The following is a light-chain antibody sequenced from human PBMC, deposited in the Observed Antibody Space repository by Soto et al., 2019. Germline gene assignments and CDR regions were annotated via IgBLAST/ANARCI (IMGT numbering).Light chain of an antibody. J-gene: IGKJ2*01. Sequence: VLTQSPGTLSLSPGEGVTLSCRASQSVTSTYLAWCQQKPGQAPRLPIYGASTRAIGIPDRFSGSGSGTDFTLTISRLEPEDFAVYYCQQYSNLPYSFGQGTKVDIK. CDR1: QSVTSTY. V-gene: IGKV3-20*01. CDR3: QQYSNLPYS. CDR2: GAS.